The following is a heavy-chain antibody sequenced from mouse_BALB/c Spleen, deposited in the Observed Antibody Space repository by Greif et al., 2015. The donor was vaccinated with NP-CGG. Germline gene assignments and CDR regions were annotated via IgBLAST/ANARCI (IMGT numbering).Heavy chain of an antibody. CDR1: GYSITSGYY. D-gene: IGHD1-2*01. CDR3: ARGGGTTAPFAY. J-gene: IGHJ3*01. CDR2: ISNDGSN. Sequence: ESGPGLVKPSQSPSLTCSVTGYSITSGYYWNWIRQFPGNKLEWMGYISNDGSNNYNPSLKNRISITRDTSKNQFFLKLNSVTTEDTATYYCARGGGTTAPFAYWGQGTLVTVSA. V-gene: IGHV3-6*01.